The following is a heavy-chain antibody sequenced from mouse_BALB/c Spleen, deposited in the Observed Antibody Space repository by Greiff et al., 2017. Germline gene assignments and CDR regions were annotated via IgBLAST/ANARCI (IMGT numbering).Heavy chain of an antibody. Sequence: VQLQQSGAELVKPGASVKLSCTASGFNIKDTYMHWVKQRPEQGLEWIGRIDPANGNTKYDPKFQGKATITADTSSNTAYLQLSSLTSEDTAVYYCAAYYGYSWFAYWGQGTLVTVSA. CDR2: IDPANGNT. V-gene: IGHV14-3*02. J-gene: IGHJ3*01. D-gene: IGHD2-9*01. CDR1: GFNIKDTY. CDR3: AAYYGYSWFAY.